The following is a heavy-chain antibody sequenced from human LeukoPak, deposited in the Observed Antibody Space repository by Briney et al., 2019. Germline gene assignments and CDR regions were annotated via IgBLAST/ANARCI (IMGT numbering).Heavy chain of an antibody. CDR1: GYTFTRYD. V-gene: IGHV1-8*01. D-gene: IGHD6-13*01. Sequence: ASVKVSGKASGYTFTRYDINWVRQATGEGLEWMGWMNPNSGNTGYAKKFQGRVTMTRNTSISTAYMELSSLRSEDTAVHYCARGRGAAGTYWFDPWGQGTLVTVSS. CDR3: ARGRGAAGTYWFDP. J-gene: IGHJ5*02. CDR2: MNPNSGNT.